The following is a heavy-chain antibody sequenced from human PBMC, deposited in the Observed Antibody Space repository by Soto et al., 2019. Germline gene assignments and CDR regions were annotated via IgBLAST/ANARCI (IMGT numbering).Heavy chain of an antibody. Sequence: GGPVEVSCKGSWGTFSSYAISWGRQGPGQRVEWEGGVIPIFGTANYAQKFQGRVTITADESTSTAYMELSSLRSEDTAVYYCARVRKEVWRFLEWLLSPHYYYYGMDVWGQGTTVTV. J-gene: IGHJ6*02. V-gene: IGHV1-69*01. CDR1: WGTFSSYA. CDR3: ARVRKEVWRFLEWLLSPHYYYYGMDV. D-gene: IGHD3-3*01. CDR2: VIPIFGTA.